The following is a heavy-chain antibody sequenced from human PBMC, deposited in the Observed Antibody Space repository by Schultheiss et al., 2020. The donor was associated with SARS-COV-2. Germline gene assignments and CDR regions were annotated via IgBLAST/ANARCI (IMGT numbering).Heavy chain of an antibody. Sequence: GGSLRLSCAASGFTFSSYEMNWVRQAPGKGLEWVAVTSYDGSKKFYADSVKGRFTISRDNSQNTLFLQLNSLRTEDTALYYCVRGGYFRFGYAFDVWGQGTMVTVSS. V-gene: IGHV3-30*04. CDR1: GFTFSSYE. CDR2: TSYDGSKK. D-gene: IGHD5-18*01. CDR3: VRGGYFRFGYAFDV. J-gene: IGHJ3*01.